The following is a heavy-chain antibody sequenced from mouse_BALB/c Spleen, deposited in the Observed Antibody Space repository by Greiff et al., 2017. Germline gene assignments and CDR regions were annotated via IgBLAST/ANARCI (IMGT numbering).Heavy chain of an antibody. Sequence: EVQGVESGAELVKPGASVKLSCTASGFNIKDTYMHWVKQRPEQGLEWIGRIDPANGNTKYDPKFQGKATITADTSSNTAYLQLSSLTSEDTAVYYCARKGVITTVGFDYWGQGTTLTVSA. V-gene: IGHV14-3*02. CDR3: ARKGVITTVGFDY. D-gene: IGHD1-1*01. CDR2: IDPANGNT. CDR1: GFNIKDTY. J-gene: IGHJ2*01.